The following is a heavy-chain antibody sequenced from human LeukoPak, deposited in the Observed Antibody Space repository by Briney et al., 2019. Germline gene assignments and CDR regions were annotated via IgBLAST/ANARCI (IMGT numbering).Heavy chain of an antibody. CDR1: GFTFSSYA. CDR2: ISGSGGST. V-gene: IGHV3-23*01. D-gene: IGHD3-22*01. J-gene: IGHJ4*02. Sequence: PAGGSLRLSCAASGFTFSSYAMSWVRQAPGKGLEWVSAISGSGGSTYYADSVKGRFTISRDNSKNTLYLQMNSLRAEDTAVYYCAKGSYYYDSSGYLRADYWGQGTLVTVSS. CDR3: AKGSYYYDSSGYLRADY.